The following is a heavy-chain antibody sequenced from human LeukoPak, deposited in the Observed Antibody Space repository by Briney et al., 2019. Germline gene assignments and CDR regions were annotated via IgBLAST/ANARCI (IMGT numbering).Heavy chain of an antibody. CDR3: AKDPGSMVRGFYMDV. J-gene: IGHJ6*03. CDR2: INTDESKI. V-gene: IGHV3-74*01. CDR1: GFTFSSHW. D-gene: IGHD3-10*01. Sequence: GGSLRLSCAASGFTFSSHWMHWVRQTPGKGMVWVSRINTDESKINHADSVKGRFTISRDNAKNMLYLQMNSLRAEDTAVYYCAKDPGSMVRGFYMDVWGKGTTVTVSS.